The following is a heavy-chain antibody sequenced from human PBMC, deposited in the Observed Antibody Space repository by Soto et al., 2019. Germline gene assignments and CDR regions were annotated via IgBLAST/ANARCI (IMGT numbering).Heavy chain of an antibody. D-gene: IGHD2-2*01. V-gene: IGHV3-30-3*01. CDR3: ARGQLRIVVVPAAMCVGHYFDY. Sequence: QVQLVESGGGVVQPGRSLSLSCAASGFTFSSYAMHWVRQAPGKGLEWVAVISYDGSNKYYADSVKGRFTISREKSKNTLYLPMNSLRAEDTADYYCARGQLRIVVVPAAMCVGHYFDYGVQETLVTVSS. CDR1: GFTFSSYA. CDR2: ISYDGSNK. J-gene: IGHJ4*02.